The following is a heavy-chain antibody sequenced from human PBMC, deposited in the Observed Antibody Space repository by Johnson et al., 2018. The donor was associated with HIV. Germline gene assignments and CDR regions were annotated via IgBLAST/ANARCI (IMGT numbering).Heavy chain of an antibody. CDR1: GFTFSNSA. J-gene: IGHJ3*01. CDR3: ASGGPLSGSDECCFDV. CDR2: ISYDGSNK. D-gene: IGHD1-26*01. Sequence: VQLVESGGGVVQPGRALRLSCAASGFTFSNSAMHWVRQAPGKGLEWVAVISYDGSNKYYADSVKGRFTVSSDNSKNTLCLQMNSLRVEDTPVSSCASGGPLSGSDECCFDVWGQGTMVTVSS. V-gene: IGHV3-30*14.